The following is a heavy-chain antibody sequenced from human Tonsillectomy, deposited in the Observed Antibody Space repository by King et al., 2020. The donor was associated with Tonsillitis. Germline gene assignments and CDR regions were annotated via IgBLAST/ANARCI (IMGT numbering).Heavy chain of an antibody. J-gene: IGHJ6*02. CDR1: GYTFTSYY. CDR3: ARDRYGFWSGYYRDFYYYGMDV. Sequence: QLVQSGAEVKKPGASVKVSCKASGYTFTSYYMHWVRQAPGQGLEWMGIINPSGGSTSYAQKFQGRVTMTSETSTSTVYMELSSLRSEDTAVYYCARDRYGFWSGYYRDFYYYGMDVWGQGTTVNVSS. V-gene: IGHV1-46*03. D-gene: IGHD3-3*01. CDR2: INPSGGST.